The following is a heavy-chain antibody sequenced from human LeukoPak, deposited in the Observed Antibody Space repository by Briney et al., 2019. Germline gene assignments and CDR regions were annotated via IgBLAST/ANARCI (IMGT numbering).Heavy chain of an antibody. CDR1: GVTSVTRA. J-gene: IGHJ6*02. CDR3: AKSPRGVVPLYGMDV. D-gene: IGHD3-10*01. Sequence: GGSLRLSCAASGVTSVTRAMNWVRQAPGKGLEWVSGISGTGGNAYYVDSVKGRFTISRDNSKKMLYLQMNSLRAEDTAVYYCAKSPRGVVPLYGMDVWGQGTTVTVSS. CDR2: ISGTGGNA. V-gene: IGHV3-23*01.